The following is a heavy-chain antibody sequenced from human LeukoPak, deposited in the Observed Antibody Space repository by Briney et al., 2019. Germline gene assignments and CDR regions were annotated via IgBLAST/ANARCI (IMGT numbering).Heavy chain of an antibody. CDR2: IIPILGIA. V-gene: IGHV1-69*04. Sequence: SVKASCKASGGTFSSYAISWVRQAPGQGLEWMGRIIPILGIANYAQKFQGRVTITADKSTSTAYMELSSLRSEDTAVYYCARGGDYGVRAGYWGQGTLVTVSS. CDR1: GGTFSSYA. J-gene: IGHJ4*02. CDR3: ARGGDYGVRAGY. D-gene: IGHD4-17*01.